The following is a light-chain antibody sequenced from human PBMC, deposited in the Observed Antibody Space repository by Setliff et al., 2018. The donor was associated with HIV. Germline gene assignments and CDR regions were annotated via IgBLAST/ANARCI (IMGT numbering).Light chain of an antibody. Sequence: QSALTQPASVSGSPGQSITISCTGTSSDVGTYNFVSWYQQHPGKAPKLMIYDVSNRPSGISNRFSASKSGNTASLTISVLQAEDEADYYCLSYTSSTPLYVFGTGTKVTVL. CDR3: LSYTSSTPLYV. J-gene: IGLJ1*01. CDR2: DVS. CDR1: SSDVGTYNF. V-gene: IGLV2-14*03.